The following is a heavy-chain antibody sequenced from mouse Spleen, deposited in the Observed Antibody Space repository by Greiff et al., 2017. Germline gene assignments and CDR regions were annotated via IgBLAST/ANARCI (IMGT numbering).Heavy chain of an antibody. CDR3: ARLGTGKNVFAY. Sequence: EVKLVESGGGLVKPGGSLKLSCAASGFTFSSYAMSWVRQTPEKRLEWVATISSGGSYNYYPDSVKGRFTISRDNAKNTLYLQMSSLRSEDTAMYYCARLGTGKNVFAYWGQGTLVTVSA. CDR1: GFTFSSYA. D-gene: IGHD4-1*01. CDR2: ISSGGSYN. J-gene: IGHJ3*01. V-gene: IGHV5-9-3*01.